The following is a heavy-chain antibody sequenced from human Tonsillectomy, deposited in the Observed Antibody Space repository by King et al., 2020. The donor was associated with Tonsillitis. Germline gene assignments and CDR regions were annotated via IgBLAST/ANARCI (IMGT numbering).Heavy chain of an antibody. CDR2: IYYSGSI. CDR3: ARSVSGSFDY. V-gene: IGHV4-39*01. Sequence: QLQESGPGVVKPSETLSLTCTVSGGSISSSDHYWAWIRQPPGKGLEWIGYIYYSGSIFYNPSLNSRITISGGTSEHRFSLKFSSVTAADTAVYFCARSVSGSFDYWGQGALVTVSS. CDR1: GGSISSSDHY. D-gene: IGHD1-26*01. J-gene: IGHJ4*02.